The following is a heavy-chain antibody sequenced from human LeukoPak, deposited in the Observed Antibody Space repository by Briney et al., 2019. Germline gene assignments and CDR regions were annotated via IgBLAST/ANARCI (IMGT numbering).Heavy chain of an antibody. Sequence: SQTLSLTCTVSGGSISSGSYYWSWIRQPAGKGLEWIGRIYTSGSTNYNPSLKSRVTISVDTSKNQFSLKLSSVTAADTAVYYCARHVEGSYNSSWYEGNDWFDPWGQGTLVTVSS. J-gene: IGHJ5*02. CDR1: GGSISSGSYY. D-gene: IGHD6-13*01. CDR2: IYTSGST. CDR3: ARHVEGSYNSSWYEGNDWFDP. V-gene: IGHV4-61*02.